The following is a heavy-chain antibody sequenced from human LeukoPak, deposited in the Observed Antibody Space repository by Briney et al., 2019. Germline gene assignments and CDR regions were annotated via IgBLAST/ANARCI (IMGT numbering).Heavy chain of an antibody. V-gene: IGHV3-21*01. CDR3: AGDGGPGYFYY. CDR2: ISSSGTNI. Sequence: GGSLTLSCAASGFTFSSYSMIWVSHAPGKWREWDSSISSSGTNIYYADSVKGRFTISRDNAKNSLYLQMNRLTVEDTAVYYCAGDGGPGYFYYWGQGTLVTVSS. D-gene: IGHD3-10*01. J-gene: IGHJ4*02. CDR1: GFTFSSYS.